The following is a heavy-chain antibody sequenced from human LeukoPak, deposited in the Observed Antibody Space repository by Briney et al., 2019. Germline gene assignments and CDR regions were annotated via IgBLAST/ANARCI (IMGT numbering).Heavy chain of an antibody. CDR3: VRGVGVSRFNYLDS. CDR1: GFTFSSFG. CDR2: IWYDASNK. Sequence: GRSLTLSCAASGFTFSSFGMHWVRQAPGKGLEWVAVIWYDASNKYYADSVKGRFTISKDNSKNTLYLQMNSLRDDDTAVYYCVRGVGVSRFNYLDSWGQGTLVIVSS. V-gene: IGHV3-33*01. J-gene: IGHJ4*02. D-gene: IGHD6-13*01.